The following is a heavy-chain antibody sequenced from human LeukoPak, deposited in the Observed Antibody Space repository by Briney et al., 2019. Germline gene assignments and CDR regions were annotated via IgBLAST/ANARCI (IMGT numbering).Heavy chain of an antibody. CDR1: GGSFSGYY. CDR3: ARGGSYSRGYYYYYMDV. V-gene: IGHV4-34*01. D-gene: IGHD6-13*01. CDR2: INHSGST. J-gene: IGHJ6*03. Sequence: SETLSVTCAVYGGSFSGYYWSWIRQPPGKGLEWIGEINHSGSTNYNPSLQSRVTISVDTSKNQFSLTLSSVTAADTAVYYCARGGSYSRGYYYYYMDVWGKGTTVTVSS.